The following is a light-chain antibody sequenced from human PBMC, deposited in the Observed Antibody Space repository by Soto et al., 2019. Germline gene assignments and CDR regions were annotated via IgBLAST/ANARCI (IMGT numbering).Light chain of an antibody. V-gene: IGKV1-5*03. Sequence: DIQMTQTPSTRSASVGDRVTMTCRASQSINNSLAWYQQKPGKAPNLLIYRASALQSGVPSRFSGSGSGTEFTLTIDSLHPDDFATFYCQQYSTDPLTFGGGTRVDIK. CDR3: QQYSTDPLT. CDR2: RAS. CDR1: QSINNS. J-gene: IGKJ4*01.